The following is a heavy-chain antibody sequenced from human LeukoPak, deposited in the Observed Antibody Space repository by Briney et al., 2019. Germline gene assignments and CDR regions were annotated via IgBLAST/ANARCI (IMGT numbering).Heavy chain of an antibody. Sequence: SETLSLTCAVYGGSFSGYYWSWIRQPPGKGLEWIGEINHSGSTNYNPSLKSRVTISVDTSKNQFSLKLSSVTAADTAVYYCARLGVDIVVVRAGRNGMDVWGQGTTVTVSS. J-gene: IGHJ6*02. CDR1: GGSFSGYY. D-gene: IGHD2-2*01. CDR2: INHSGST. CDR3: ARLGVDIVVVRAGRNGMDV. V-gene: IGHV4-34*01.